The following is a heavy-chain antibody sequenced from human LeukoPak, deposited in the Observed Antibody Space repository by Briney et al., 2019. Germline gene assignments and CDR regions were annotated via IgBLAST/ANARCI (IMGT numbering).Heavy chain of an antibody. CDR2: INPNSGVT. J-gene: IGHJ3*02. Sequence: GGSLRLSCAASGYTFTGYYMHWVRQAPGQGLEWMGWINPNSGVTNYAQKFQGSQGRVTMTRDTSISTAYMELSSLRSDDTAVYYCARDRRSDAFDIWGQGTMVTVSS. CDR3: ARDRRSDAFDI. CDR1: GYTFTGYY. V-gene: IGHV1-2*02. D-gene: IGHD1-26*01.